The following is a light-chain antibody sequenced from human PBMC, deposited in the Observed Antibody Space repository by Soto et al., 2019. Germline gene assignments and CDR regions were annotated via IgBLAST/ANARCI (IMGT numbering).Light chain of an antibody. Sequence: EIVLTQSPGTLSLSPGERATLSCRASQSVTRNYLAWYQQKPGQAPRLLIYGASSRATDISDRFSGSVSGTDFTLTISRLEPEDFAVYSCQQYGGSPYTFGGGTKVEIK. CDR1: QSVTRNY. J-gene: IGKJ4*01. CDR2: GAS. V-gene: IGKV3-20*01. CDR3: QQYGGSPYT.